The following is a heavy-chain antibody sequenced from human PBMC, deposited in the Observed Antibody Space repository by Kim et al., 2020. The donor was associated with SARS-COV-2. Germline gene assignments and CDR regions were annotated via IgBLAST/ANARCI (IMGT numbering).Heavy chain of an antibody. CDR2: ISAYNGNT. CDR1: GYTFTSYG. D-gene: IGHD3-22*01. CDR3: ARDSDNYDSSGYHGAMDV. V-gene: IGHV1-18*01. Sequence: ASVKVSCKASGYTFTSYGISWVRQAPGQGLEWMGWISAYNGNTNYAQKLQGRVTMTTDTSTSTAYMELRSLRSDDTAVYYCARDSDNYDSSGYHGAMDVWGQGTTVTVSS. J-gene: IGHJ6*02.